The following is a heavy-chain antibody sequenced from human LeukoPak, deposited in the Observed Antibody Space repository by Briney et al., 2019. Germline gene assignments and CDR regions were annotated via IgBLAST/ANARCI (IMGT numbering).Heavy chain of an antibody. CDR2: ISPDGSIT. CDR3: AIGSGSNFDY. D-gene: IGHD3-10*01. J-gene: IGHJ4*02. CDR1: GITFSSYW. Sequence: AGSLRLSCAASGITFSSYWMHWVRQAPGKGLVWVSRISPDGSITTYPDSVKGRFTISRDNAKNTLYLQMDSLRAEDTAVYYCAIGSGSNFDYWGQGTLVTVSS. V-gene: IGHV3-74*01.